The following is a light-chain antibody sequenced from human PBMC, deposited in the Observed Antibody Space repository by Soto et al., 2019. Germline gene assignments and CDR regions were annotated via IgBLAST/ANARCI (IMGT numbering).Light chain of an antibody. J-gene: IGKJ4*01. CDR2: DTS. V-gene: IGKV3-11*01. Sequence: EIVLTQSPATLSLSPGERATLSCMASQSVGSYLTWYQQKPGQAPRLLIYDTSNRATGIPARFSGSGFGTDFTLTISSLEPEDFAVYYCQQRTNWRLTCGGGTKVEIK. CDR1: QSVGSY. CDR3: QQRTNWRLT.